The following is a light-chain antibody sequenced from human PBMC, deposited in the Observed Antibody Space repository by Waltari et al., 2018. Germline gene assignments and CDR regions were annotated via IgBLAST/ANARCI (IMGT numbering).Light chain of an antibody. V-gene: IGLV1-47*01. CDR3: AAWDDSLSVTYV. Sequence: QSVLTQPPSTSGTPGQTVTISCSGTNSNIGRNSVFWYQQLPGTAPKLLIYRDNQRPSGVPDRFPASKSGTSAALAIRGLRSEDEADYYCAAWDDSLSVTYVFGSGTRVTV. J-gene: IGLJ1*01. CDR2: RDN. CDR1: NSNIGRNS.